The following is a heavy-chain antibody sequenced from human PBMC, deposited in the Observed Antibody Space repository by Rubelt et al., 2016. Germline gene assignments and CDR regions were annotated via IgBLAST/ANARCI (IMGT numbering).Heavy chain of an antibody. CDR3: ARISPYDFWSGYSAFDI. J-gene: IGHJ3*02. V-gene: IGHV4-39*01. CDR2: GST. Sequence: GSTYYNPSLKSRVTISVDTSKNQFSLKLSSVTAADTAVYYCARISPYDFWSGYSAFDIWGQGTMVTVSS. D-gene: IGHD3-3*01.